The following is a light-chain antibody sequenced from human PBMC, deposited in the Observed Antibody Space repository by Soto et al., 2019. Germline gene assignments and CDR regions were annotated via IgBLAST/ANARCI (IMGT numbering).Light chain of an antibody. CDR1: QSVSSN. V-gene: IGKV3-15*01. CDR2: GAS. J-gene: IGKJ5*01. Sequence: ELVITQSPSTPSASPVEGYTLSCEPSQSVSSNLAWYQQRPGQAPRLLIYGASTRATGIPARFSGSGSGTEFTLTISSLQSEDFAVYYCQQYNNWPPITFGQGTRLEIK. CDR3: QQYNNWPPIT.